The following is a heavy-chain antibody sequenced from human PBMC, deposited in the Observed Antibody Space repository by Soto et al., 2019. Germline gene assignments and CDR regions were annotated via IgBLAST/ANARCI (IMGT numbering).Heavy chain of an antibody. Sequence: SETLSLTCSVSGGSVNSYYWSWIRQPPGKGLEWIGYIFYSGSTKSNPSLKSRVTMSVDMSKNQFSLRLTSVTAADTAVYYCARVFPSYCGGDCSYFDSWGQGTLVTVSS. CDR3: ARVFPSYCGGDCSYFDS. J-gene: IGHJ4*02. D-gene: IGHD2-21*02. V-gene: IGHV4-59*02. CDR2: IFYSGST. CDR1: GGSVNSYY.